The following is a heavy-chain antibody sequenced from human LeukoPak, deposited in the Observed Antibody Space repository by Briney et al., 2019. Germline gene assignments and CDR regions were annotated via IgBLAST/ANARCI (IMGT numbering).Heavy chain of an antibody. CDR3: ASYPRYSSTPPFDY. J-gene: IGHJ4*02. Sequence: ASVKVSCKASGYSFTGQDMHWVRQAPGQGLEWMGWINPNNGDTNYAQKFQGRVTMTRDTTISTAYMELNRLTSDDTAVYYCASYPRYSSTPPFDYWGQGTPVTVSS. V-gene: IGHV1-2*02. D-gene: IGHD6-19*01. CDR1: GYSFTGQD. CDR2: INPNNGDT.